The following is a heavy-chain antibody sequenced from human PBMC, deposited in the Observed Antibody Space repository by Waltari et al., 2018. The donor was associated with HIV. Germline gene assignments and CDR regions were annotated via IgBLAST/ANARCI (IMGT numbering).Heavy chain of an antibody. D-gene: IGHD5-18*01. J-gene: IGHJ3*02. CDR1: GFSFSTYS. CDR3: ARDRNSRGAFEI. CDR2: ISTSSSTI. Sequence: EVQLVESGGGLVQPGGSLRLSCAASGFSFSTYSMSWVRQAPGKGLEWVSYISTSSSTIYYADSVKGRFTISRDNAKNSLYLQTNSLRAEDTAVYYCARDRNSRGAFEIWGQGTMVTVSS. V-gene: IGHV3-48*01.